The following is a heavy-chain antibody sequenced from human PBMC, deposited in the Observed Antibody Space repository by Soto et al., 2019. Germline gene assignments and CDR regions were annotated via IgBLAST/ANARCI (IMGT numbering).Heavy chain of an antibody. CDR2: IYHSGNT. V-gene: IGHV4-4*02. Sequence: QVQLQESGPGLVKPSGTLSLTCAVSGGSISSSNWWSWVRQDPGKGLEWIGEIYHSGNTNYNPSLKSRATMAVDKSRNQFSVKLSSVTAADTAVYYCARRWGEGRVDYWGQGTLVTVSS. CDR3: ARRWGEGRVDY. CDR1: GGSISSSNW. J-gene: IGHJ4*02. D-gene: IGHD3-10*01.